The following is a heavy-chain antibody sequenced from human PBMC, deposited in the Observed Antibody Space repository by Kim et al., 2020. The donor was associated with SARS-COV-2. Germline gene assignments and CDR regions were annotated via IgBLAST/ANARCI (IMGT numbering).Heavy chain of an antibody. CDR2: ISSSGSTI. V-gene: IGHV3-11*01. Sequence: GGSLRLSCAASGFTFSDYYMSWIRQAPGKGLEWVSYISSSGSTIYYADSVKGRFTISRDNAKNSLYLQMNSLRAEDTAVYYCARENSHITIFGVVTRIGMDVWGQGTTVNVSS. J-gene: IGHJ6*02. CDR3: ARENSHITIFGVVTRIGMDV. D-gene: IGHD3-3*01. CDR1: GFTFSDYY.